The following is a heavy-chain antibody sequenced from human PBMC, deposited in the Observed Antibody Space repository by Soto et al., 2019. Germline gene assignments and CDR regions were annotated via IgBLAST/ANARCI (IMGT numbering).Heavy chain of an antibody. D-gene: IGHD2-15*01. CDR2: ISSSGSTI. J-gene: IGHJ4*02. V-gene: IGHV3-11*01. CDR1: GFTFSDYY. Sequence: GGSLRLSCAASGFTFSDYYMSWIRQAPGKGLEWVSYISSSGSTIYYADSVKGRLTISRDNAKNSLYLQMNSLRAEDTAVYYCAKDRVPDGIYSFGYWGQGALVTVSS. CDR3: AKDRVPDGIYSFGY.